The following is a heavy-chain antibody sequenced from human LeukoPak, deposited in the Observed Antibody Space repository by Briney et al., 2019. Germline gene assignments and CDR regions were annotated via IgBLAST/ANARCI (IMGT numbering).Heavy chain of an antibody. Sequence: SETLSLTCTVSGGSISSYYWSWIRQPPGKGLEWIGYIYYSGSTNYNPSLKSRVTISVDTSKNQFSLKLSSVTAADTAVYYCARGTGSLLWFGESPRDAFDIWGQGTMVTVSS. V-gene: IGHV4-59*01. CDR2: IYYSGST. CDR1: GGSISSYY. D-gene: IGHD3-10*01. CDR3: ARGTGSLLWFGESPRDAFDI. J-gene: IGHJ3*02.